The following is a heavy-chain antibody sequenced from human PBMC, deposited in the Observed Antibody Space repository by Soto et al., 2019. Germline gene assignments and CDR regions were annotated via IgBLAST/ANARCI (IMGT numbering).Heavy chain of an antibody. CDR1: GFTFSSYA. V-gene: IGHV3-30-3*01. Sequence: PGGSLRLSCAASGFTFSSYAMHGVHQAPGKGLEWVAVISYDGSNKYYADYVKGRFTISIDNSKNTLYLQMDSLRAEDTAVYYCARDGPGGYYIKPYYYYYGMAVWGQGTTVTVSS. J-gene: IGHJ6*02. CDR2: ISYDGSNK. CDR3: ARDGPGGYYIKPYYYYYGMAV. D-gene: IGHD3-3*01.